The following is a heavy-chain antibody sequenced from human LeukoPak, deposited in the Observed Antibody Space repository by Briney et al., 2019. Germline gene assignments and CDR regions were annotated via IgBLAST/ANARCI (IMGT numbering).Heavy chain of an antibody. CDR1: GFTFNSYA. V-gene: IGHV3-23*01. D-gene: IGHD3-10*01. Sequence: PGGSLRLSCAASGFTFNSYAMSWVRQAPGKGLEWVSAIGGGGGNTYYADSVKGRFTISRDNSKNTLSVQMNSLRAEDTAIYYCAKVHGSGSYRFDFWGQGTLVTVSS. J-gene: IGHJ4*02. CDR2: IGGGGGNT. CDR3: AKVHGSGSYRFDF.